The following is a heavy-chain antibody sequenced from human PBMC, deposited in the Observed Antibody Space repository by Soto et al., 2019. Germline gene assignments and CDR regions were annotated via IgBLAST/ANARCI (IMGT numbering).Heavy chain of an antibody. J-gene: IGHJ6*02. V-gene: IGHV3-9*01. D-gene: IGHD2-2*01. CDR3: ARDFLRPAARTDV. CDR2: ISWNSGSI. Sequence: LRLSCAASGFTFDDYAMHWVRQAPGKGLEWVSGISWNSGSIGYADSVKGRFTISRDNAKNSLYLQMNSLRAEDTALYYCARDFLRPAARTDVWGQGTTVTVSS. CDR1: GFTFDDYA.